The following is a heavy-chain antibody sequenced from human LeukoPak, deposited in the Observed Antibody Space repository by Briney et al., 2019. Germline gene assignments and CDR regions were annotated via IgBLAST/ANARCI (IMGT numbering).Heavy chain of an antibody. CDR3: ARDLRISSSWYGVRGGYYYYGMDV. Sequence: ASVKVSCKASGYTSTSYGISWVRQAPGQGLEWMGWISAYNGNTNYAQKLQGRVTMTTDTSTSTAYMELRSLRSDDTAVYYCARDLRISSSWYGVRGGYYYYGMDVWGQGTTVTVSS. D-gene: IGHD6-13*01. CDR2: ISAYNGNT. J-gene: IGHJ6*02. V-gene: IGHV1-18*01. CDR1: GYTSTSYG.